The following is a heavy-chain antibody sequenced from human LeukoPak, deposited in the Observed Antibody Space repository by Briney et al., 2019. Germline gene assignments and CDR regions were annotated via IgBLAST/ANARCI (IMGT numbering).Heavy chain of an antibody. D-gene: IGHD6-19*01. V-gene: IGHV1-2*06. Sequence: GASVKVSCKASGYSFSGHYIHWVRQAPGQGLEWMGQINPNSAASHYAQKFQDRVTMTSDTSINMAYMELRSLRSDDTAVYFCAKVIAGAVAFHYWGQGTLVTVSS. CDR3: AKVIAGAVAFHY. CDR2: INPNSAAS. CDR1: GYSFSGHY. J-gene: IGHJ4*02.